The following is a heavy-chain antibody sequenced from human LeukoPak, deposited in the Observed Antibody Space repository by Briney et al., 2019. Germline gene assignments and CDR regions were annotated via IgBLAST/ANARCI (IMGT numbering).Heavy chain of an antibody. D-gene: IGHD6-6*01. V-gene: IGHV3-23*01. J-gene: IGHJ4*02. CDR1: GGSISSGGYY. CDR2: ISETGDVT. Sequence: PSETLSLTCTVSGGSISSGGYYWSWVRQAPGKGLEWVSVISETGDVTHYADSMKGRFTISRDNIKNTLNLQMNSLRAEDTAIYYCARDSSHYLGSSDYWGQGTLVTVSS. CDR3: ARDSSHYLGSSDY.